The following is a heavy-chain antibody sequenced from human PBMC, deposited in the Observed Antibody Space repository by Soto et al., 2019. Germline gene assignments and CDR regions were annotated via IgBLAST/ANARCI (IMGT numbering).Heavy chain of an antibody. J-gene: IGHJ4*02. Sequence: SETLALTCAVYGGTFSGYYWSWIRQPPGKGLEWIGEINHSGSTNYNPSLKSRVTISVDTSKNQFSLKLSSVTAADTAVYYYARGREYSGYDYWGQGTLVTVSS. CDR2: INHSGST. CDR3: ARGREYSGYDY. D-gene: IGHD5-12*01. CDR1: GGTFSGYY. V-gene: IGHV4-34*01.